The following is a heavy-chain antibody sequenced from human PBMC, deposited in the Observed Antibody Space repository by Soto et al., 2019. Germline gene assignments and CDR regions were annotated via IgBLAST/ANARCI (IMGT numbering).Heavy chain of an antibody. V-gene: IGHV4-59*08. D-gene: IGHD7-27*01. J-gene: IGHJ4*02. CDR3: ARHGATNWGGFFVS. CDR2: IYYSGHI. CDR1: GASITTYY. Sequence: QVQLQESGPGLVKPSETLSLTCNVSGASITTYYWSWIRQPPGKGLEWLGYIYYSGHINYNPSLKSRVTISVDTSKNQFSLKLSSVTAADTAVYYCARHGATNWGGFFVSWGLGTLVSVSS.